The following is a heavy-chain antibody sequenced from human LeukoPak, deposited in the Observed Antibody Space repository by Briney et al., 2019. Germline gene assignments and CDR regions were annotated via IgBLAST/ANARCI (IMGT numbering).Heavy chain of an antibody. V-gene: IGHV3-74*01. CDR1: GFIFSNYW. CDR3: ARGPNSNWSGLDF. CDR2: FHSDGITT. Sequence: PGGSLRLSCAASGFIFSNYWMHWVRQAPGKGLVWVSHFHSDGITTNYADSVKGRFTISRDNAKNTLYLQVNNLRAEDTAVYYCARGPNSNWSGLDFWGQGTLLTVSS. J-gene: IGHJ4*02. D-gene: IGHD6-6*01.